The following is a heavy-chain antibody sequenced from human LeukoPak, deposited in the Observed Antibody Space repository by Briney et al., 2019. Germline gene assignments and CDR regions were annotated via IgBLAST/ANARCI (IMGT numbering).Heavy chain of an antibody. CDR2: ISGDGGST. CDR3: ERESERSGWYDY. V-gene: IGHV3-43*02. CDR1: GFIFDDYA. J-gene: IGHJ4*02. Sequence: PGGSLRLSCAAPGFIFDDYAIHWVRQAPGKGLEWVSLISGDGGSTFYADSVKGRFTISRDNSKNSLYLQMSSLRSEDTALYYCERESERSGWYDYWGQGTLVTVSS. D-gene: IGHD6-19*01.